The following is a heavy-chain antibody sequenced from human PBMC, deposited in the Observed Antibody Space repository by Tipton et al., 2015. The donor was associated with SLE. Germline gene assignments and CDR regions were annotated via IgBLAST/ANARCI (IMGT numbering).Heavy chain of an antibody. CDR3: ASHDSGWYLGFDY. CDR2: ISYSGST. D-gene: IGHD6-19*01. Sequence: TLSLTCTVSGGSISSSSYYWGWIRQPPGKGLEWIGSISYSGSTYYNPSLKSRVTISVDMSKNQFSLGLSSVTAADTAVYYCASHDSGWYLGFDYWGQGTLVTVSS. V-gene: IGHV4-39*01. CDR1: GGSISSSSYY. J-gene: IGHJ4*02.